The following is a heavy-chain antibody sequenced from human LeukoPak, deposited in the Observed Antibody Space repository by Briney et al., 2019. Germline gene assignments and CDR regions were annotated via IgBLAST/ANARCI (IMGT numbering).Heavy chain of an antibody. CDR3: ARERPVYYYDSSGYYGSDAFDI. J-gene: IGHJ3*02. CDR2: INPSGGST. Sequence: ASVKVSCKASGYTFTSYYMHWVRQAPGQGLEWMGIINPSGGSTSYAQKFQGRVTMTRDTSTSTVYMELSSMRSEDTAVYYCARERPVYYYDSSGYYGSDAFDIWGQGTMVTVSS. CDR1: GYTFTSYY. D-gene: IGHD3-22*01. V-gene: IGHV1-46*01.